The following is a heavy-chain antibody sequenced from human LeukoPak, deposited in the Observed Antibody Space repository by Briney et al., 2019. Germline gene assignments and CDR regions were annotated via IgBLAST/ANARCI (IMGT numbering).Heavy chain of an antibody. CDR3: TTDLANTLNFDY. Sequence: GGSLRLSCAASGFTFSNAWMSWVRQAPGKGLEWVGRIKSKTDGGTTDYAAPVKGRFTISRDDSKNTLYLQMNSLKNEDTAVYYCTTDLANTLNFDYWGQGTLVAVSS. CDR1: GFTFSNAW. J-gene: IGHJ4*02. V-gene: IGHV3-15*01. CDR2: IKSKTDGGTT. D-gene: IGHD2-2*02.